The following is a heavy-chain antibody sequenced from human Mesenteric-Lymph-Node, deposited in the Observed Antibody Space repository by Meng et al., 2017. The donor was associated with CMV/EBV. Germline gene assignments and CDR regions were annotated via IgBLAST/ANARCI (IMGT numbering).Heavy chain of an antibody. CDR3: ARDRGIVVVPAAPEDY. CDR2: INPNSGGT. J-gene: IGHJ4*02. D-gene: IGHD2-2*01. CDR1: GYTFTGYY. V-gene: IGHV1-2*02. Sequence: ASVKVSCKASGYTFTGYYMHWVRQAPGQGLEWMGWINPNSGGTNYAQKFQGRVTMTRDTSISTAYVELSRLRSDDTAVYYCARDRGIVVVPAAPEDYWGQGTLVTVSS.